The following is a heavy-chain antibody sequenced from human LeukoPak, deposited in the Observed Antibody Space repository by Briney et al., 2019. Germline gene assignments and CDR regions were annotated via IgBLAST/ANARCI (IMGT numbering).Heavy chain of an antibody. V-gene: IGHV4-39*01. D-gene: IGHD3-10*01. Sequence: SETLSLTCTVSGGSISSSSYYWCWIRQPPGKGLEWIGTIYSSGSTYYNPSLKSRVTISSDTSKNQFSLKLSSVTAADTAVYYCGSGLTDSWGQGILVTVSS. CDR3: GSGLTDS. CDR1: GGSISSSSYY. CDR2: IYSSGST. J-gene: IGHJ4*02.